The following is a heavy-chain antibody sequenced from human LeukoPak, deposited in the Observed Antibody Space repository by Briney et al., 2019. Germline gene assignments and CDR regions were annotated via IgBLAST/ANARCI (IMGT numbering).Heavy chain of an antibody. CDR3: ARVSRVGGPPHMDV. J-gene: IGHJ6*02. Sequence: GGSLRLSCAASRFSASGITMHWVRQAPGKGLEWVAVISSDGSNDYYVDSVKGRFTISRDNSKNTLFLQMNSLRAEDTAVYYCARVSRVGGPPHMDVWGQGTTVTVSS. CDR1: RFSASGIT. D-gene: IGHD3-3*01. CDR2: ISSDGSND. V-gene: IGHV3-30*04.